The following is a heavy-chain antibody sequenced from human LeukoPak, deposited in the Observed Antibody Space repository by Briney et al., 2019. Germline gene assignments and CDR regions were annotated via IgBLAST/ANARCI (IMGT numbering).Heavy chain of an antibody. CDR2: IA. CDR3: ARDGKNYGDYGGRSYYGMDV. Sequence: IANYAQKFQGRVTITADKSTSTAYMELSSLRSEDTAVYYCARDGKNYGDYGGRSYYGMDVWGQGTTVTVSS. J-gene: IGHJ6*02. V-gene: IGHV1-69*04. D-gene: IGHD4-17*01.